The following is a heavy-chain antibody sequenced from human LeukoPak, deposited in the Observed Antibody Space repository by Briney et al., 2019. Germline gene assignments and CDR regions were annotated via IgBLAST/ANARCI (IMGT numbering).Heavy chain of an antibody. V-gene: IGHV3-33*01. D-gene: IGHD5-24*01. CDR2: IWYDGSNK. J-gene: IGHJ4*02. Sequence: GGSLRLSCAASGFTFSSYGMHWVRQAPGKGLEGVAVIWYDGSNKYYADSVKGRFTISRDNSKNTLYLQMNSLRAEDTAVYYCARDSNYGYFDYWGQGTLVTVSS. CDR1: GFTFSSYG. CDR3: ARDSNYGYFDY.